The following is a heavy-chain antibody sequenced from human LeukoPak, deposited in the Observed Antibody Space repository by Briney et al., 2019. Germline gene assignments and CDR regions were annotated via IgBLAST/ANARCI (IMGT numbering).Heavy chain of an antibody. Sequence: ASVKVSCKASGYTFTNYGISWVRQAPGQGLEWMGWISAYNGNTNYAQKLKGRVTMTTDTSTSTAYMELRSLRSDDTAVYYCARDYDSSGYYLTTFDYWGQETLVTVSS. CDR2: ISAYNGNT. V-gene: IGHV1-18*01. D-gene: IGHD3-22*01. CDR1: GYTFTNYG. J-gene: IGHJ4*02. CDR3: ARDYDSSGYYLTTFDY.